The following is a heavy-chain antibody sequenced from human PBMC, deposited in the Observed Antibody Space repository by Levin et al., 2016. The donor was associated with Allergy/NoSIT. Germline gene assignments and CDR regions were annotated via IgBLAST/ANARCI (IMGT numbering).Heavy chain of an antibody. CDR3: ARDRGIAAAPSPSYGMDV. CDR2: ISYDGSNK. Sequence: GESLKISCAASGFTFSSYAMHWVRQAPGKGLEWVAVISYDGSNKYYADSVKGRFTISRDNSKNTLYLQMNSLRAEDTAVYYCARDRGIAAAPSPSYGMDVWGQGTTVTVSS. J-gene: IGHJ6*02. CDR1: GFTFSSYA. V-gene: IGHV3-30-3*01. D-gene: IGHD6-13*01.